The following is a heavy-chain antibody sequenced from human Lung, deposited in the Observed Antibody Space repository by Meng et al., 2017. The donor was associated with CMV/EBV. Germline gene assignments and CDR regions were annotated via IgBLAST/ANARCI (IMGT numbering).Heavy chain of an antibody. D-gene: IGHD2-8*01. Sequence: ASVXVSXKASGYTFSGYFMYWVRQAPGQGLEWMGWINPKSGGTNYAQRFQGRVTMTRDTSTGTAYMELTRLRSDDTAVYYCARVLVMMYVDHYNIMDVWGQGXTVTVSS. CDR3: ARVLVMMYVDHYNIMDV. CDR2: INPKSGGT. CDR1: GYTFSGYF. V-gene: IGHV1-2*02. J-gene: IGHJ6*02.